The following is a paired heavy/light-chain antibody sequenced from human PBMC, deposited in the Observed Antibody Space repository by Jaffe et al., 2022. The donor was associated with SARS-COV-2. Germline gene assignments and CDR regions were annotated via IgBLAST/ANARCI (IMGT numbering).Light chain of an antibody. Sequence: SYDLTQPPSVSVSPGQTASITCSGDKLGNKYVCWYQQKPGQSPVVVIFHDTKRPSGIPARFSGSNSENTATLTISGTQAMDEADYYCQAWGSSGAVFGGGTKLTVL. CDR1: KLGNKY. CDR2: HDT. CDR3: QAWGSSGAV. J-gene: IGLJ2*01. V-gene: IGLV3-1*01.
Heavy chain of an antibody. Sequence: EVQLLESGGGLVQPGGSLRLSCAASGFTFSNYAMGWVRQAPGKGLEWVSAISGNGISTYYADSVKGRLTISRDNSNDTLYLQMNSLRDEDTAVYYCAKGMEWAVPNWFDPWGQGTLVTVSS. J-gene: IGHJ5*02. CDR3: AKGMEWAVPNWFDP. D-gene: IGHD3-3*01. CDR1: GFTFSNYA. CDR2: ISGNGIST. V-gene: IGHV3-23*01.